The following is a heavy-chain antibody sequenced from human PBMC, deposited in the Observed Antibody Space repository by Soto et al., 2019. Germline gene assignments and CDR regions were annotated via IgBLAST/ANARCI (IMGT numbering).Heavy chain of an antibody. CDR2: IDPSDSYT. CDR3: ARFRTTVTQEYYYGMDG. CDR1: GNSFTSYW. J-gene: IGHJ6*02. V-gene: IGHV5-10-1*01. Sequence: PCESLKISCKGSGNSFTSYWISWVRQMPGKGLEWMGRIDPSDSYTNYSPSFQGHVTISADKSISTAYLQWSSLKASDTAMYYCARFRTTVTQEYYYGMDGWGQGTTVTVAS. D-gene: IGHD4-17*01.